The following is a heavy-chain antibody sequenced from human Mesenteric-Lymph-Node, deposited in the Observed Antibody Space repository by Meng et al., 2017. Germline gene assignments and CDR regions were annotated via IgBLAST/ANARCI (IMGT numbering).Heavy chain of an antibody. Sequence: SETLSLTCTVSGYSISSGYYWGWIRQPPGKGLEWIGSIYHSGSTYYNPSLKSRVTISVDTSKNQFSLKLSSVTAADTAVYYCARARSAGPRTTVVHFDYWGQGTLVTVSS. V-gene: IGHV4-38-2*02. CDR2: IYHSGST. J-gene: IGHJ4*02. D-gene: IGHD4-23*01. CDR3: ARARSAGPRTTVVHFDY. CDR1: GYSISSGYY.